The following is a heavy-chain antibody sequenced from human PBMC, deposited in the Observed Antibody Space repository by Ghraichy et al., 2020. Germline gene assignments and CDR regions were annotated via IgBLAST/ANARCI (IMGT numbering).Heavy chain of an antibody. CDR1: GFTFSSYA. CDR2: ISGSGGST. J-gene: IGHJ4*02. CDR3: ATLAVAGKGGDY. V-gene: IGHV3-23*01. Sequence: GESLNISCAASGFTFSSYAMSWVRQAPGKGLEWVSAISGSGGSTYYADSVKGRFTISRDNSKNTLYLQMNSLRAEDTAVYYCATLAVAGKGGDYWGQGTLVTVSS. D-gene: IGHD6-19*01.